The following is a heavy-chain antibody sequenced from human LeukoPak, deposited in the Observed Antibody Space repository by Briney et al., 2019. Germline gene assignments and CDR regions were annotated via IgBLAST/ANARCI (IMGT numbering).Heavy chain of an antibody. J-gene: IGHJ6*02. Sequence: GGSLRLSCAASGFTFSSYWMSWVRQAPGKGLEWVANIKQDGSEKYYVDSVKGRLTISRDNAKNSLYLQMNSLRAEDTAVYYCARGRYCSSTSCYGDYYGMDVWGQGTTVTVSS. CDR1: GFTFSSYW. D-gene: IGHD2-2*01. CDR3: ARGRYCSSTSCYGDYYGMDV. CDR2: IKQDGSEK. V-gene: IGHV3-7*01.